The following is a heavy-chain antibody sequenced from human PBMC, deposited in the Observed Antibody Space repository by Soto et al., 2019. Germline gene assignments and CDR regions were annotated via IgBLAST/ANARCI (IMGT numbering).Heavy chain of an antibody. CDR1: GFTFDDYS. CDR3: ARDHNWSFDY. J-gene: IGHJ4*02. V-gene: IGHV3-48*02. Sequence: EVQLVESGGGLVQPGGSLRLSCAASGFTFDDYSMNWVRQAPGKGLEWVSYIGRTRKYKDYADSVKGRFTISRDGAKNSVFLQMNSLRDEDTAVYYCARDHNWSFDYWGQGIPVTVSS. D-gene: IGHD1-20*01. CDR2: IGRTRKYK.